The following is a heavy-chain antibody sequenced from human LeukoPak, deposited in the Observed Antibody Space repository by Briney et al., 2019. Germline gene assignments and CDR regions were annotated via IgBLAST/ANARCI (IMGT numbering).Heavy chain of an antibody. CDR2: INSDGSST. CDR1: GFTFSRYW. J-gene: IGHJ4*02. CDR3: ASETYYYGSGSYYKGQI. Sequence: GGSLRLSCAASGFTFSRYWMRWARQPRGEGLVWVSHINSDGSSTSYADSVKGRFTISRDNAKNTLYLQMNSLRAEDTAVYYCASETYYYGSGSYYKGQIWGQGTLVTVSS. V-gene: IGHV3-74*01. D-gene: IGHD3-10*01.